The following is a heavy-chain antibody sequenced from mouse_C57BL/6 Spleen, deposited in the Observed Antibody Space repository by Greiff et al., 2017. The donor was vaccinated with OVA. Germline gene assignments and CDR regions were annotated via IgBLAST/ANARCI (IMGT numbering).Heavy chain of an antibody. CDR2: IHPNSGST. CDR1: GYTFTSYW. Sequence: VQLQQPGAELVKPGASVKLSCKASGYTFTSYWMHWVKQRPGQGLEWIGMIHPNSGSTNYNEKFKSKATLTVDKSSSTAYMQLSSLTSEDSAVYYCALITTVEYFDVWGTGTTVTVSS. CDR3: ALITTVEYFDV. V-gene: IGHV1-64*01. D-gene: IGHD1-1*01. J-gene: IGHJ1*03.